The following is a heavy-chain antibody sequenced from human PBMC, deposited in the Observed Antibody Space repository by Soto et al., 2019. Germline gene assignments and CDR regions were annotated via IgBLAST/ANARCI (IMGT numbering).Heavy chain of an antibody. CDR1: GFSLSNARMG. CDR3: AAFYYDSSGYPYYFDY. D-gene: IGHD3-22*01. CDR2: IFSNDEK. J-gene: IGHJ4*02. V-gene: IGHV2-26*01. Sequence: QVTLKESGPVLVKPTETLTLTCTVSGFSLSNARMGVSCIRQPPGKALEWLAHIFSNDEKSYSTSLKSRLTISKDTSKSQVVLTMNNMEPVDTATYYCAAFYYDSSGYPYYFDYWGQGTLVTVSS.